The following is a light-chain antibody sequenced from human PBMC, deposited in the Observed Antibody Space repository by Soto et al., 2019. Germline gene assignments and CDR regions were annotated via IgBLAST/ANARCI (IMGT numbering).Light chain of an antibody. CDR2: DNN. CDR1: SSNIGNNY. CDR3: GTWDTSLGAGL. J-gene: IGLJ2*01. Sequence: QSVLTQPPSVSAAPGQKVTISCSGSSSNIGNNYVSWYQHLPGTAPKLLIYDNNNRPSGIPDRFSGSKSGTSATLGITGLQTGDEADYYCGTWDTSLGAGLFGGGPKLPVL. V-gene: IGLV1-51*01.